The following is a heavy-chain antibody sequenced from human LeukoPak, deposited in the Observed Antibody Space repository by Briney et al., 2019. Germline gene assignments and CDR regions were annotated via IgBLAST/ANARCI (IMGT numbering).Heavy chain of an antibody. CDR2: ISARGDNT. CDR3: AKGGSVGTTTYFDY. Sequence: GGSLRLSCAASGFTFPIYAMGWVRQPPGKGLEWVSSISARGDNTFYADSVRGRFTVSRGNSKNTLSLQLNSLRAEDTAIYYCAKGGSVGTTTYFDYWGQGTLVTVSS. V-gene: IGHV3-23*01. J-gene: IGHJ4*02. CDR1: GFTFPIYA. D-gene: IGHD1/OR15-1a*01.